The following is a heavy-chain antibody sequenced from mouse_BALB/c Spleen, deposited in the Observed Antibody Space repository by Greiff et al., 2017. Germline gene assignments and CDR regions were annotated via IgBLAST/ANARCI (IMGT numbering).Heavy chain of an antibody. J-gene: IGHJ2*01. CDR3: TAYGNF. Sequence: EVKLMESGGGLVQPGGSMKLSCVASGFTFSSYWMSWVRQSPEKGLEWVAEIRFKSDNYATHYAESVKGKFTISRDDSKSRLYLQMNSLRAGDTGIYYCTAYGNFWGQGTTLTVSS. D-gene: IGHD2-10*02. V-gene: IGHV6-6*02. CDR2: IRFKSDNYAT. CDR1: GFTFSSYW.